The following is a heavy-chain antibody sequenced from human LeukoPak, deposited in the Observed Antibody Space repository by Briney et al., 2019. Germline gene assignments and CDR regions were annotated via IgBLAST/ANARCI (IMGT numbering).Heavy chain of an antibody. CDR1: GFTFSNAW. J-gene: IGHJ4*02. CDR3: TTRGYSYTYFDY. Sequence: KTGGSLRLSCAASGFTFSNAWMSWVRQAPGKGLEWVGRIKSRTSGGTSACAATVKGRFTISRDDSKSPLYLQMNTLRTEDTAVYYCTTRGYSYTYFDYWGQGTLVTVSS. CDR2: IKSRTSGGTS. D-gene: IGHD5-18*01. V-gene: IGHV3-15*01.